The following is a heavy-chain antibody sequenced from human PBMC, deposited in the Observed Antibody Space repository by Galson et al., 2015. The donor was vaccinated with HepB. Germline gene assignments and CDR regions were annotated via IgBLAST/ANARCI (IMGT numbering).Heavy chain of an antibody. Sequence: LRLSCAASGFTFTSYSMNWVRQAPGKGLEWVSAISSSSSYIYYADPVKGRFTISRDNANNLLFLQMNSLRAEDTAVYYCARYCNSTTCYTVDSWGQGTLVTVSS. CDR2: ISSSSSYI. J-gene: IGHJ4*02. D-gene: IGHD2-2*02. V-gene: IGHV3-21*01. CDR1: GFTFTSYS. CDR3: ARYCNSTTCYTVDS.